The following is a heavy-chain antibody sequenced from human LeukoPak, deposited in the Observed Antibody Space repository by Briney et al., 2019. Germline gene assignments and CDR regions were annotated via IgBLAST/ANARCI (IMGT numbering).Heavy chain of an antibody. V-gene: IGHV1-8*01. D-gene: IGHD2-2*01. Sequence: ASVKVSCKASGYTFTSYDINWVRQDTGQGLEWMGWMNPNSGNTGYAQKFQGRVTMTRNTSISTAYMELGSLRSEDTAVYYCARGLKGYCSSTSCYRWFDPWGQGTLVTVSS. J-gene: IGHJ5*02. CDR1: GYTFTSYD. CDR3: ARGLKGYCSSTSCYRWFDP. CDR2: MNPNSGNT.